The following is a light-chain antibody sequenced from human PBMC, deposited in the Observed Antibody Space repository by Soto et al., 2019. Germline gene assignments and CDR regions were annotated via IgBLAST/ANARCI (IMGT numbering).Light chain of an antibody. Sequence: SVLTQPPSASGSPGQSVTISCTGTSSDVGGSNFVSWYQQYPGKAPKLMIYEVSKRPSGVPDRFSGAKSGNTASLTVSGLQAEDEADYYCSSYAGSNAGTNTVVFGGGTKVTVL. CDR3: SSYAGSNAGTNTVV. CDR2: EVS. V-gene: IGLV2-8*01. CDR1: SSDVGGSNF. J-gene: IGLJ3*02.